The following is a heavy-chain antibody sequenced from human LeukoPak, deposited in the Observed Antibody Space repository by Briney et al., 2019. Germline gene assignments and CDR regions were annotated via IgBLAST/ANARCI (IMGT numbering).Heavy chain of an antibody. CDR1: GGSFSGYY. V-gene: IGHV4-34*01. D-gene: IGHD3-10*01. Sequence: SETLSLTCAVYGGSFSGYYWSWIRQPPGKGPEWIGEINHSGSTNYNPSLKSRVTISVDTSKNQFSLKLSSVTAADTAVYYCAREINYYGSGSPKFFDYWGQGTLVTVSS. J-gene: IGHJ4*02. CDR2: INHSGST. CDR3: AREINYYGSGSPKFFDY.